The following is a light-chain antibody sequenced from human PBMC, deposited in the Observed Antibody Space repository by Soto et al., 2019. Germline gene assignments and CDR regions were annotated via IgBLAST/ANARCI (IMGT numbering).Light chain of an antibody. Sequence: EILMTQSPATLSVSPGERATLSCRASQSVSSNLAWYQQNPGQAPRLIIYGASTRATGIPARFSGSGSGTEFTLTISSLQSEDFAAYYCQQYLNWHPTTFGQGTRLEIK. CDR3: QQYLNWHPTT. CDR1: QSVSSN. J-gene: IGKJ5*01. V-gene: IGKV3-15*01. CDR2: GAS.